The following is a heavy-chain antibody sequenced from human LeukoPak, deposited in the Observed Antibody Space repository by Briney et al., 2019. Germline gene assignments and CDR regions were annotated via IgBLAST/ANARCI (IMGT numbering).Heavy chain of an antibody. D-gene: IGHD6-19*01. J-gene: IGHJ6*03. Sequence: TSETLSLTCTVSGGSINSYYWSWIRQPAGKGLEWIGRMYTSGSTNNNPSLKSRVTMSVDTSKNQFSLKLSSVTAADTAVYYCARDRGWDSNYHYYYMDVWGKGTTVTVSS. CDR1: GGSINSYY. CDR2: MYTSGST. V-gene: IGHV4-4*07. CDR3: ARDRGWDSNYHYYYMDV.